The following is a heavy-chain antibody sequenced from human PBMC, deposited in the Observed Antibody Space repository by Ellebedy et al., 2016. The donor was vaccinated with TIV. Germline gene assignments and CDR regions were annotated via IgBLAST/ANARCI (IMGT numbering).Heavy chain of an antibody. CDR2: ISSTSSYT. V-gene: IGHV3-21*01. J-gene: IGHJ4*02. CDR1: GCTFDTFT. D-gene: IGHD3-10*01. Sequence: GGSLRLSXVASGCTFDTFTMNWVRQAPGRGLEWVSSISSTSSYTNYADSVKDRFTVSRDNAENSLYLEMNSLRAEDTALYYCARAAEYYYGSGSCNDFWGQGTLVTVSS. CDR3: ARAAEYYYGSGSCNDF.